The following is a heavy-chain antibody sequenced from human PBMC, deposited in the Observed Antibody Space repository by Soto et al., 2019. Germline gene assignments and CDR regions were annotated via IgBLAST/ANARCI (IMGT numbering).Heavy chain of an antibody. CDR1: GYTFTSYG. CDR3: ARDEDAAMPHVFDY. Sequence: ASVKVSCKASGYTFTSYGISWVRQAPGQGLEWMGWISAYNGNTNYAQKLQGRVTMTTDTSTSTAYMELRSLRSDDTAVYYCARDEDAAMPHVFDYWGQGTPVTVSS. J-gene: IGHJ4*02. D-gene: IGHD5-18*01. V-gene: IGHV1-18*04. CDR2: ISAYNGNT.